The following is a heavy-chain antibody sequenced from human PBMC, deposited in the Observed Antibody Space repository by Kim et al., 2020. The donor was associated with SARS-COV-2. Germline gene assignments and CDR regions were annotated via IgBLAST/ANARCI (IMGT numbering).Heavy chain of an antibody. D-gene: IGHD3-10*01. Sequence: SETLSLTCAVYGGSFSGYYWSWIRQPPGKGLEWIGEINHSGSTNYNPSLKSRVTISVDTSKNQFSLKLSSVTAADTAVYYCARFTMVRGVIITGFAWGQGTLVTVSS. CDR2: INHSGST. V-gene: IGHV4-34*01. CDR1: GGSFSGYY. CDR3: ARFTMVRGVIITGFA. J-gene: IGHJ4*02.